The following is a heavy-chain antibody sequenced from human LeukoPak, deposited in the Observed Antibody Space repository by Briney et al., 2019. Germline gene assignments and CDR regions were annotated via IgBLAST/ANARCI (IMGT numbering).Heavy chain of an antibody. J-gene: IGHJ4*02. Sequence: SETLSLTCTVSGGSISSGSYYWSWIRQPAGKGLEWIGYIYYSGSTYYNPSLKSRVTISVDTSKNQFSLKLSSVTAADTAVYYCAKGSWGDDWGQGTLVTVSS. CDR2: IYYSGST. D-gene: IGHD7-27*01. CDR3: AKGSWGDD. CDR1: GGSISSGSYY. V-gene: IGHV4-31*03.